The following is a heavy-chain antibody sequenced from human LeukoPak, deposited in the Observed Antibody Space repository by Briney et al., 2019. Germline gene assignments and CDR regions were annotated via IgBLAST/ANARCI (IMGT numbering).Heavy chain of an antibody. D-gene: IGHD2-2*01. CDR1: GFSLSTSGVG. J-gene: IGHJ6*03. CDR3: AHGGPTLYCSSTSCDGDYYMDV. CDR2: IYWNDDK. Sequence: SGPTLVNPTQTLTLTCTFSGFSLSTSGVGVCSIRQPPGKALEWLALIYWNDDKRYSPSLKSRLTITKDTSKNKVVLTMTNMDPVDTATYCCAHGGPTLYCSSTSCDGDYYMDVGGKGTTVTVSS. V-gene: IGHV2-5*01.